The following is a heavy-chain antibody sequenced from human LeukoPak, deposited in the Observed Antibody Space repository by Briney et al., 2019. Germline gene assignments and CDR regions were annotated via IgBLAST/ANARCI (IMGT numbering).Heavy chain of an antibody. CDR3: ARDCLSGDVAVVDPYYYMDV. D-gene: IGHD3-22*01. V-gene: IGHV3-30-3*01. J-gene: IGHJ6*03. CDR1: GFTFSSYA. CDR2: ISYDGSNK. Sequence: PGGSLRLSCAASGFTFSSYAMHWVRQAPGKGLEWVAVISYDGSNKYYADSVKGRFTISRDNSKNTLYLQMNSLRAEDTAVYYCARDCLSGDVAVVDPYYYMDVWGKGTTVTVSS.